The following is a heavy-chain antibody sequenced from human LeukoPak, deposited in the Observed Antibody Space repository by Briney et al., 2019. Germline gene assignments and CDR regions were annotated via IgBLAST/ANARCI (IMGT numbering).Heavy chain of an antibody. V-gene: IGHV3-74*01. CDR2: ICSDGSST. D-gene: IGHD4-17*01. CDR3: ASQFSTAGGY. Sequence: PGGSLRLSCAASGFTFSSYWMHWVRQAPGKGLVWVSRICSDGSSTSYADSVKGRFTISRDNAKNTLYLQMSSLSADDTAVYYCASQFSTAGGYWGQGTLVTVSS. J-gene: IGHJ4*02. CDR1: GFTFSSYW.